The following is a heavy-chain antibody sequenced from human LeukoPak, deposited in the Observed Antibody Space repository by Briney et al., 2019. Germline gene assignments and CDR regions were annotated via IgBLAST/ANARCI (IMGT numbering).Heavy chain of an antibody. CDR2: IYYSGST. CDR3: ARDMDSSGKYYYYMDV. CDR1: GGSISSDY. V-gene: IGHV4-59*01. J-gene: IGHJ6*03. D-gene: IGHD6-6*01. Sequence: PSETLSLTCSVSGGSISSDYWGWIRQPPGKGLEWIGYIYYSGSTNYNPSLKSRVTISVDASKSQFSLKLSSVTAADTAVYYCARDMDSSGKYYYYMDVWGKGTTVSVS.